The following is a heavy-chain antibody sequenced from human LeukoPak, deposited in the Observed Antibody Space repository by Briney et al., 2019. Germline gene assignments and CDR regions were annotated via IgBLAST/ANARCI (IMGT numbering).Heavy chain of an antibody. V-gene: IGHV4-34*01. Sequence: PSETLSLTCAVYGGSFSGYSWRWIRQPPGKGLEWTGEINHSGSTNYTPSLKSRVTISVDTSKNQFSLKLSSVTAADTAVYYCARGPEYDILTGYPATNWFDPWGQGTLVTVSS. J-gene: IGHJ5*02. CDR1: GGSFSGYS. CDR3: ARGPEYDILTGYPATNWFDP. D-gene: IGHD3-9*01. CDR2: INHSGST.